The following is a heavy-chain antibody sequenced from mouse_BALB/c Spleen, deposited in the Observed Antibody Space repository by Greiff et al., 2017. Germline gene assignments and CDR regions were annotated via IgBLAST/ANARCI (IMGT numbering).Heavy chain of an antibody. CDR1: GFNIKDTY. Sequence: EVQLQESGAELVKPGASVKFSCTASGFNIKDTYMHWVKQRPEKGLEWIGRIDPANGNTKYDPKFQGKVTITADTSSNTAYLQLSSLTSEDTAVYYGARRPGDYWGQGTSVTVSS. CDR3: ARRPGDY. V-gene: IGHV14-3*02. CDR2: IDPANGNT. J-gene: IGHJ4*01.